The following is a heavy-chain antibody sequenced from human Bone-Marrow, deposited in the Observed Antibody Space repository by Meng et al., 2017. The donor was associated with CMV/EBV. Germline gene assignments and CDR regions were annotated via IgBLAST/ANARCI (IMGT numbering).Heavy chain of an antibody. Sequence: GESLKISCAASGFLFTDYWMHWVRQAPGKGLVWVSRISGNGRTTNYADSVKGRFLISRDNTKNTVYLQMNSLSAEDTALYWCARDQDFRGQGTRVTVSS. J-gene: IGHJ4*02. V-gene: IGHV3-74*01. CDR2: ISGNGRTT. CDR3: ARDQDF. CDR1: GFLFTDYW.